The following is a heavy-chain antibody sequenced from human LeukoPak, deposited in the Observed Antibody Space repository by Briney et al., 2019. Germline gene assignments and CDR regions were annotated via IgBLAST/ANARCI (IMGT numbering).Heavy chain of an antibody. CDR3: ARDVSSREEVVDAFDI. D-gene: IGHD6-13*01. V-gene: IGHV3-11*01. CDR1: GFTFSDYY. Sequence: PGGSLRLSCAASGFTFSDYYMSWIRQAPGKGLEWVSYISSSGSTIYYADSVKGRFTISRDNAKNSLYLQMNSLRAEDTAVYYCARDVSSREEVVDAFDIWGQGTMVTVSS. J-gene: IGHJ3*02. CDR2: ISSSGSTI.